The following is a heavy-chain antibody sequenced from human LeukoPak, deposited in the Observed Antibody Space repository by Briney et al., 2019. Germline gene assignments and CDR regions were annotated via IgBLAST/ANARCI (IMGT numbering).Heavy chain of an antibody. Sequence: PGGSLRLSCAASGFTFSSYAMSWVRQAPGKGLEWVSVIYSGGTTYYADSVKGRFTISRDNSKNTLYLQMNSVRAEDTAVYYCARERTGIVGESGYWGQGTLVTVSS. CDR3: ARERTGIVGESGY. D-gene: IGHD1-26*01. CDR2: IYSGGTT. CDR1: GFTFSSYA. V-gene: IGHV3-66*01. J-gene: IGHJ4*02.